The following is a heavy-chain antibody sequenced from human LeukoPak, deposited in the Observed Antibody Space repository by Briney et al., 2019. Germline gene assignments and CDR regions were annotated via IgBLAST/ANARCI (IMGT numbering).Heavy chain of an antibody. D-gene: IGHD1-26*01. J-gene: IGHJ6*03. CDR1: GIIVSSNY. V-gene: IGHV3-66*01. CDR3: AGYGGRYPYYMDV. Sequence: GGSLRLSCAASGIIVSSNYMTWVRQPPGKGLEWVSVMYTLGDTYYADSVRGRFTISRDSSKNTLYLQMNSLRAEDTAVYYCAGYGGRYPYYMDVWGKGTTVTISS. CDR2: MYTLGDT.